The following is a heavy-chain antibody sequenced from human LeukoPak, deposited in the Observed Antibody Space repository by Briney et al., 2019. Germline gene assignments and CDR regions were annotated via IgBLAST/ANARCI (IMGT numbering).Heavy chain of an antibody. CDR2: SSPYNGNT. CDR3: ARGGTSGWRTPNDDY. Sequence: GASVKVSCKASGYTFTTYGISWVRQGPLRGLEWMGWSSPYNGNTNYAQKLRGRVTMTTDTSTSTAYMELRSLRSDDTGVYYCARGGTSGWRTPNDDYWGQGTLVSVSS. CDR1: GYTFTTYG. J-gene: IGHJ4*02. V-gene: IGHV1-18*01. D-gene: IGHD6-19*01.